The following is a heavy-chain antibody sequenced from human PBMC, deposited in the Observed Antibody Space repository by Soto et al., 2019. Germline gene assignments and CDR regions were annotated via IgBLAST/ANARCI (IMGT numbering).Heavy chain of an antibody. CDR3: ATSSDLPP. CDR1: GGTFSGYA. V-gene: IGHV1-69*01. CDR2: IIPIFGTA. D-gene: IGHD3-10*01. Sequence: QVQLVQSGAEVKKPGSSVKVSCKASGGTFSGYAISWVRQAPGQGLGWMGGIIPIFGTANYAQKFQGRATITADESTSTASVELSSLRSEDMAVYYCATSSDLPPWGQGTLVTVSS. J-gene: IGHJ5*02.